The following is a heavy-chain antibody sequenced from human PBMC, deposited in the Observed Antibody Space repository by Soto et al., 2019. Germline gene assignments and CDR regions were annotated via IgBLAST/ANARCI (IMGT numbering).Heavy chain of an antibody. CDR3: ARERGSSWYNSMYYYYGMDV. Sequence: PGGSLRLSCAASGFTFSSYGMHWVRQAPGKWLEWVAVIWYDGSNKYYADSVKGRFTISRDNSKNTLYLQMNSLRAEDTAVYYCARERGSSWYNSMYYYYGMDVWGQGXTVTVSS. V-gene: IGHV3-33*01. CDR2: IWYDGSNK. CDR1: GFTFSSYG. D-gene: IGHD6-13*01. J-gene: IGHJ6*02.